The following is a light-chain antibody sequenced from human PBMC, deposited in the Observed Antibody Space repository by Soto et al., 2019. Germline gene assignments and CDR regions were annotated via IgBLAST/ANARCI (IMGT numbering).Light chain of an antibody. J-gene: IGKJ1*01. CDR3: PQSYSSPPT. Sequence: DKQMNQSPSTLSGSEGDRVTITCRASQSISSYLNWYQQKPGKAPKLLIYAASSLQSGVPSRFSGSRSGPDFTLTIISLQPEDFATYYCPQSYSSPPTFAQGTMA. CDR2: AAS. CDR1: QSISSY. V-gene: IGKV1-39*01.